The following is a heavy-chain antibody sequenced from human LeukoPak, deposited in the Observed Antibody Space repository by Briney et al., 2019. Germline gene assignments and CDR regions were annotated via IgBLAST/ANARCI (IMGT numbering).Heavy chain of an antibody. CDR1: GFTFSSYS. J-gene: IGHJ4*02. Sequence: GGSLRLSCAASGFTFSSYSMNWVRQAPGKGLESVSSISSSSSYIYYADSVKGRFTISRDNAKNSLYLQMNSLRAEDTAVYYRARDQRYGDYDSPPDYWGQGTLVTVSS. V-gene: IGHV3-21*01. CDR2: ISSSSSYI. D-gene: IGHD4-17*01. CDR3: ARDQRYGDYDSPPDY.